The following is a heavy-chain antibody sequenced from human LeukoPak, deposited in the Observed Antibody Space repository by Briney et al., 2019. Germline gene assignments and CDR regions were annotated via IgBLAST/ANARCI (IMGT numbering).Heavy chain of an antibody. D-gene: IGHD1-1*01. CDR1: GGSIRSSGHY. V-gene: IGHV4-31*03. Sequence: SETLSLTCTVSGGSIRSSGHYWSWIRQHPGKGLEWLGYIYYTGSTYYNPSLKSRLIISVDTSTNQFSLKLSSVTAADTAVYYCARIGNYYFDYWGQGTLVTVSS. CDR2: IYYTGST. J-gene: IGHJ4*02. CDR3: ARIGNYYFDY.